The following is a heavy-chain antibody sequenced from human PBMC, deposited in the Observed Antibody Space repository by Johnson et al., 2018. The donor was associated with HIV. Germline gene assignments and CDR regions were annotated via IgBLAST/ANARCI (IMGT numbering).Heavy chain of an antibody. J-gene: IGHJ3*02. CDR3: ASQGAPAFDI. Sequence: QVPLVESGGGVVQPGGSLRLSCAASGFTFSSYGMHWVRPAPGQGLEWVAFIRYDGSNKYYADSVKGRFTISRDNSKNTLYLQMNSLRAEDTAVYYCASQGAPAFDIWGQGTMVTVSS. V-gene: IGHV3-30*02. CDR1: GFTFSSYG. CDR2: IRYDGSNK.